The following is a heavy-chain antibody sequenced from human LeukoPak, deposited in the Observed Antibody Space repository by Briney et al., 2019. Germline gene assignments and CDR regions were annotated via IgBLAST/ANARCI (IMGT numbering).Heavy chain of an antibody. Sequence: SETLSLTCAVYGGSFSGYYWSWIRQPPGKGLEWIGEINHSGSTNYNPSLKSRVTISVDTSRNQFSLKLSSVTAADTAVYYCARRARIVVVPAANPGGYYYYYMDVWGKGTTVTISS. D-gene: IGHD2-2*01. CDR1: GGSFSGYY. J-gene: IGHJ6*03. CDR3: ARRARIVVVPAANPGGYYYYYMDV. CDR2: INHSGST. V-gene: IGHV4-34*01.